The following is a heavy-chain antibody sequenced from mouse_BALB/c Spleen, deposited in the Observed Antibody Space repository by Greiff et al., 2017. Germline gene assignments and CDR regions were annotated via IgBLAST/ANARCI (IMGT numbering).Heavy chain of an antibody. V-gene: IGHV1-9*01. J-gene: IGHJ1*01. Sequence: QVHVKQSGAELMKPGASVKISCKATGYTFSSYWIEWVKQRPGHGLEWIGEILPGSGSTNYNEKFKGKATFTADTSSNTAYMQLSSLTSEDSAVYYCARGRGYGNYWYFDVWGAGTTVTVSS. CDR3: ARGRGYGNYWYFDV. CDR2: ILPGSGST. CDR1: GYTFSSYW. D-gene: IGHD2-10*02.